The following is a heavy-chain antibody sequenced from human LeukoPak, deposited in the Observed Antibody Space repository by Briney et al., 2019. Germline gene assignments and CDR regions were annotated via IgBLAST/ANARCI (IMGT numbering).Heavy chain of an antibody. CDR3: ARSGIVGAGGYFDY. CDR2: IYYSGRT. CDR1: GGSISYYY. J-gene: IGHJ4*02. D-gene: IGHD1-26*01. V-gene: IGHV4-59*01. Sequence: PSETLPLTCTISGGSISYYYRSWIRQSPGKGLEWIGYIYYSGRTNHNPPLKSRVTISLDTSKNQFSLKLSSVTAADTAVYYCARSGIVGAGGYFDYWGQGTLVTVSS.